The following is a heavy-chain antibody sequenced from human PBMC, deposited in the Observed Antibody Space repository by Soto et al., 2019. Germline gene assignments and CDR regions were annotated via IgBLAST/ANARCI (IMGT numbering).Heavy chain of an antibody. CDR3: AGTYYYDSSGYYHFDY. CDR1: GYSFTSYW. J-gene: IGHJ4*02. CDR2: IDPSDSYT. V-gene: IGHV5-10-1*01. D-gene: IGHD3-22*01. Sequence: SLKISCKCSGYSFTSYWISWVRQMPGKGLEWMGRIDPSDSYTNYSPSFQGHVTISADKSISTAYLQWSSLKASDTAMYYCAGTYYYDSSGYYHFDYWGQGTLVTVSS.